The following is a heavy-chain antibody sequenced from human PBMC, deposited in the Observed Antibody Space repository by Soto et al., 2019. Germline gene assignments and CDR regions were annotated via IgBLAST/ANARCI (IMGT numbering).Heavy chain of an antibody. CDR2: IWYDGSNK. Sequence: GSLRLSCAASGFTFSSYGMHWVRQAPGKGLEWVAVIWYDGSNKYYADSVKGRFTISRDNSKNTLYLQMNSLRAEDTAVYYCARDLTGEDAFDIWGQGTMVTVSS. CDR3: ARDLTGEDAFDI. J-gene: IGHJ3*02. V-gene: IGHV3-33*08. D-gene: IGHD3-10*01. CDR1: GFTFSSYG.